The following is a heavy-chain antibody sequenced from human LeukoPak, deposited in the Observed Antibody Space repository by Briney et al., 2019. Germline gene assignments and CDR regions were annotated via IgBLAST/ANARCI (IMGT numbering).Heavy chain of an antibody. V-gene: IGHV4-34*01. CDR3: ARGVRGDSSGYYANWFDP. J-gene: IGHJ5*02. Sequence: SETLSLTCAVYGGSFSGYYWSWIRQPPGKGLEWIGEINHSGSTNYNPSLKSRVTLSVDTSQNQFSLKLSSVTAADTAVYYCARGVRGDSSGYYANWFDPWGQGTLVTVPS. CDR2: INHSGST. D-gene: IGHD3-22*01. CDR1: GGSFSGYY.